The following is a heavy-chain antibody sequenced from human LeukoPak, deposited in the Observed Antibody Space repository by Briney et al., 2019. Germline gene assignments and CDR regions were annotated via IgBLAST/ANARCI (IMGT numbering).Heavy chain of an antibody. CDR3: ASDSTTSWFYV. V-gene: IGHV4-38-2*01. Sequence: PSETLSLTCDVSTYSISSCYYWGWIRQPPGKGLEWIVSMHHSGNTYYNPSLKSRVTISVDMFKNHFSLELSAVTAADTAVYYCASDSTTSWFYVWGQGILVTVSS. J-gene: IGHJ4*02. CDR1: TYSISSCYY. CDR2: MHHSGNT. D-gene: IGHD2/OR15-2a*01.